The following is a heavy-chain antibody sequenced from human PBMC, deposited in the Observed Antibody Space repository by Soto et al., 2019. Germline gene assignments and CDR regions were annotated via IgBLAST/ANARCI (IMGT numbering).Heavy chain of an antibody. CDR2: ISSSSSYI. J-gene: IGHJ5*02. D-gene: IGHD3-10*01. CDR3: ARESGVHAWFDP. V-gene: IGHV3-21*01. CDR1: GFTFSSYS. Sequence: GGSLRLSCAASGFTFSSYSMNWVRQAPGKGLEWVSSISSSSSYIYYADSVKGRFTISRDNAKNSPYLQMNSLRAEDTAVYYCARESGVHAWFDPWGQGTLVTVS.